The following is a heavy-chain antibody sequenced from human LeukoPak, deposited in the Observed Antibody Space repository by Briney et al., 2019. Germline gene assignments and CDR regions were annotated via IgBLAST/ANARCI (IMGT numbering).Heavy chain of an antibody. CDR3: AKDGGSSWNYYYFYMDV. Sequence: PGGSLRLSCAASGFTFSSYWMSWVRQAPGKGLEGVSAISGSGGSTYLADSGKGRFTLSRDNSKNTLDLQMNSLRADDTAVYYCAKDGGSSWNYYYFYMDVWGKGTTVTVSS. V-gene: IGHV3-23*01. D-gene: IGHD2-15*01. J-gene: IGHJ6*03. CDR1: GFTFSSYW. CDR2: ISGSGGST.